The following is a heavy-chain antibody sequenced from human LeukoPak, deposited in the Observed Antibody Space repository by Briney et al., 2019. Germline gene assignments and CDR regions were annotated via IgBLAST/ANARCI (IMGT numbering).Heavy chain of an antibody. J-gene: IGHJ4*02. CDR3: ARAPHGSGCDY. CDR1: GDSVSSNGAT. D-gene: IGHD6-19*01. V-gene: IGHV6-1*01. CDR2: TYYRSKWYN. Sequence: SQTLSLTCAISGDSVSSNGATWIWLGQSPSRGLEWLGRTYYRSKWYNDYGLSVRSRITVNPDTSTNQFSLQLNSVTPEDTAVYYCARAPHGSGCDYWSQGTLVTVSS.